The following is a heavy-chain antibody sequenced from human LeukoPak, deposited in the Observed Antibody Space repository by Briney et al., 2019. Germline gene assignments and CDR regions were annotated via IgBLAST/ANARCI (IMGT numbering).Heavy chain of an antibody. V-gene: IGHV3-7*01. J-gene: IGHJ6*02. D-gene: IGHD2-15*01. CDR3: ARDRTATWWGYYYHYGMDV. Sequence: PGGSLRLSCAASGFTFSSYSMNWVRQAPGKGLEWVANINQDESKKQYVDSVKGRFTISRDNSKNTLYLQMNSLRAEDTAVYYCARDRTATWWGYYYHYGMDVWGQGTTVTVSS. CDR2: INQDESKK. CDR1: GFTFSSYS.